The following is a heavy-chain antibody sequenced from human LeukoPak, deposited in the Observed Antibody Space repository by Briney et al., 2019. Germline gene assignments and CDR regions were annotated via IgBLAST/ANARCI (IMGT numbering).Heavy chain of an antibody. V-gene: IGHV1-2*02. CDR1: GYTFTGYY. CDR3: ARGSYGGNGIVGY. CDR2: INPNSGGT. D-gene: IGHD4-23*01. J-gene: IGHJ4*02. Sequence: ASVKVSCKGSGYTFTGYYMHWVRQAPGQGLEGMGWINPNSGGTNYAQKFQGRVTMTRDTSISTAYMELSRLRSADTAVYYCARGSYGGNGIVGYWGQGTLVTVSS.